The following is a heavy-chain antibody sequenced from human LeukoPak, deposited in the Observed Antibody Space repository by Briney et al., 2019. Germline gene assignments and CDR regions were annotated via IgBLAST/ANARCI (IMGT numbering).Heavy chain of an antibody. Sequence: SETPSLTCTVSGGSINSGTYYWSWIRQPAGKGLEWIGRFFTTGSTNYNPSLKSPVTISVDTSKNQFSLKLSSVTAADTAVYYCARAGPREDNMDVWGKGTTVTVSS. J-gene: IGHJ6*03. CDR2: FFTTGST. CDR1: GGSINSGTYY. CDR3: ARAGPREDNMDV. D-gene: IGHD3-10*01. V-gene: IGHV4-61*02.